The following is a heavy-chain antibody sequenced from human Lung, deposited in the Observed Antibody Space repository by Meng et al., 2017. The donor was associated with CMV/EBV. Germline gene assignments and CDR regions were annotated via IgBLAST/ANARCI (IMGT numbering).Heavy chain of an antibody. CDR3: ARSLAGYSSSWYRY. J-gene: IGHJ4*02. Sequence: GGSLRLXXAASGFTFSSYAMHWVRQAPGKGLEWVAVISYDGSNKYYADSVKGRFTISRDNSKNTLYLQMNSLRAEDTAVYYCARSLAGYSSSWYRYWGQRTLVXVSS. CDR2: ISYDGSNK. CDR1: GFTFSSYA. D-gene: IGHD6-13*01. V-gene: IGHV3-30-3*01.